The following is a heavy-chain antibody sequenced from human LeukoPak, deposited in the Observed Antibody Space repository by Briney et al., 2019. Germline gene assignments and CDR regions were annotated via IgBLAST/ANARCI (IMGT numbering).Heavy chain of an antibody. Sequence: GGSLRLSCAASGFTFSSYAMHWVRQAPGKGLEYVSAISSNGGSTYYANSVKGRFTISRDNSKNTLYLQMGSLRAEDMAVYYCARGILDCSSTSCDRGYYFDYWGQGTLVTVSS. CDR2: ISSNGGST. CDR1: GFTFSSYA. J-gene: IGHJ4*02. D-gene: IGHD2-2*01. V-gene: IGHV3-64*01. CDR3: ARGILDCSSTSCDRGYYFDY.